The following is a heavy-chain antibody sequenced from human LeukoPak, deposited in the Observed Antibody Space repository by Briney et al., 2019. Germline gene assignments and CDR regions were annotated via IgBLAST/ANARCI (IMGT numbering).Heavy chain of an antibody. CDR2: MNPNSGNT. D-gene: IGHD3-9*01. CDR1: GYTFTSYD. V-gene: IGHV1-8*01. CDR3: ATGIYDILTGYQPYYSDY. Sequence: GASVKVSCKASGYTFTSYDIYWVRQATGQGLEWMGWMNPNSGNTGYAQKFQGRVTMTRNTSISTAYMELSSLRSEDTAVYYCATGIYDILTGYQPYYSDYWGQGTLVTVSS. J-gene: IGHJ4*02.